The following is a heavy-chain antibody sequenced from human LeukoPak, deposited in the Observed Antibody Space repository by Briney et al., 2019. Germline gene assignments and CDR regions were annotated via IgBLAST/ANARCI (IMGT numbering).Heavy chain of an antibody. CDR3: ARQSGWYSY. D-gene: IGHD6-19*01. J-gene: IGHJ4*02. Sequence: SETLSLTCTVSGGSISSSSYYWGWIRQPPGKGLEWIGSIYYSGSTYYNPSLKSRVTISVDTSKNQFSLKLSSVTAAGTAVYYCARQSGWYSYWGQGTLVTVSS. V-gene: IGHV4-39*01. CDR1: GGSISSSSYY. CDR2: IYYSGST.